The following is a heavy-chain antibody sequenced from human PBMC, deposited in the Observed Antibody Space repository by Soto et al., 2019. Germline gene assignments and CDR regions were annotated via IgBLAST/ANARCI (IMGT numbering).Heavy chain of an antibody. CDR1: GYTFTSYY. CDR3: AGRLYCSTSCYSGPYYMDV. J-gene: IGHJ6*03. D-gene: IGHD2-2*01. V-gene: IGHV1-46*03. Sequence: ASVKVSCKASGYTFTSYYMHWVRQAPGQGLEWMGIINPSGGSTSYAQKFQGRVTMTRDTSTSTVYMELSSLRSEDTAVYYCAGRLYCSTSCYSGPYYMDVWGKGTTVTVSS. CDR2: INPSGGST.